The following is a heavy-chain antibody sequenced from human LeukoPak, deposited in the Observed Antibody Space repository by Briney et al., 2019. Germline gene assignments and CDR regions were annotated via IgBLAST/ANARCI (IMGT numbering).Heavy chain of an antibody. CDR1: GFTFSSYW. CDR3: ARVDTIFGVVMPRDAFDI. D-gene: IGHD3-3*01. V-gene: IGHV3-7*03. CDR2: IKQDGSEK. J-gene: IGHJ3*02. Sequence: GGSLRLSCAASGFTFSSYWMSWVRQAPGKGLEWVANIKQDGSEKYYVDSVRGRFTISRDNAKNPLYLQMNSLRAEDTAVYYCARVDTIFGVVMPRDAFDIWGQGTMVTVSS.